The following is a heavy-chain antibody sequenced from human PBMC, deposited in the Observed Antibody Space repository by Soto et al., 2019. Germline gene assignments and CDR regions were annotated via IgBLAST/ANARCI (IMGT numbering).Heavy chain of an antibody. J-gene: IGHJ4*02. CDR1: GFTFNYYW. Sequence: QPGGSLRLSCAASGFTFNYYWMHWVRQAPGKGLVWVSRINTDGSSTTYADSVKGRFTISRDNAKNTLYLQMNSLRAEDTAVYYCARVTGSYYYFDYWGQGTLVTVSS. V-gene: IGHV3-74*01. CDR2: INTDGSST. CDR3: ARVTGSYYYFDY. D-gene: IGHD1-26*01.